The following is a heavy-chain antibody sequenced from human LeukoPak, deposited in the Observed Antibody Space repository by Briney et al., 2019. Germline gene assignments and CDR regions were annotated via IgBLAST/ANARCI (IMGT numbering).Heavy chain of an antibody. J-gene: IGHJ5*02. V-gene: IGHV4-30-4*01. D-gene: IGHD1-26*01. CDR2: IYYSGST. CDR1: GGSISSGDYY. Sequence: SETLSLTCTVSGGSISSGDYYWSWIRQPPGKGLEWIGYIYYSGSTYYNPSLKRRVTISVDTSKNQFSLKLSSVTAADTAVYYCARAPGATDLGGWFDPWGQGTLVTVSS. CDR3: ARAPGATDLGGWFDP.